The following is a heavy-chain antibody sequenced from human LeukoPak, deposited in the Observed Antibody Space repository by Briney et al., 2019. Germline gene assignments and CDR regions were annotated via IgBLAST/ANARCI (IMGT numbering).Heavy chain of an antibody. CDR1: GFTFSSYA. V-gene: IGHV3-64D*06. CDR2: ISSNGGGT. Sequence: PGGSLRLSCSASGFTFSSYAMHWVRQAPGKGLEYVSAISSNGGGTYYADSVKGRFAISRDNSKNTLYLQMSSLRAEDTAVYYCVIDLRGMVVGATWGQGTLVTVSS. J-gene: IGHJ5*02. D-gene: IGHD1-26*01. CDR3: VIDLRGMVVGAT.